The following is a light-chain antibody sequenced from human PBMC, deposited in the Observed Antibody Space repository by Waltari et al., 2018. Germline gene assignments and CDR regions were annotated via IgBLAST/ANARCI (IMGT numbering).Light chain of an antibody. Sequence: EIVMTQSPTTLSVSPGERATLSRRASQSVSSNLAWSQQKPGQAPRLLIYGASTRATGIPARFSGSGSGTEFTLTISSMQSEDFAVYYCQQYNNWPRAFGQGTKVEIK. V-gene: IGKV3-15*01. CDR3: QQYNNWPRA. CDR1: QSVSSN. J-gene: IGKJ1*01. CDR2: GAS.